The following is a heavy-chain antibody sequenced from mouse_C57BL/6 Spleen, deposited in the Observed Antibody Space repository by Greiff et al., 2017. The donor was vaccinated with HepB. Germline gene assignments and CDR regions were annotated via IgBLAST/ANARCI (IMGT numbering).Heavy chain of an antibody. Sequence: VQGVESGPELVKPGASVKISCKASGYAFSSSWMNWVKQRPGKGLEWIGRIYPGDGDTNYNGKFKGKATLTADKSSSTAYMQLSSLTSEDSAVYFCASSSGPYYFDYWGQGTTLTVSS. D-gene: IGHD3-2*02. J-gene: IGHJ2*01. CDR3: ASSSGPYYFDY. CDR2: IYPGDGDT. V-gene: IGHV1-82*01. CDR1: GYAFSSSW.